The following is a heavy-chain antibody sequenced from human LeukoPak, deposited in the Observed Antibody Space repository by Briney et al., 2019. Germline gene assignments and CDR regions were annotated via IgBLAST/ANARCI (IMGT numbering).Heavy chain of an antibody. CDR1: GGSISSGDYY. CDR3: ARDHDYGDYNSYGMDV. V-gene: IGHV4-30-4*01. Sequence: SETLSLTCTVSGGSISSGDYYWSWIRQPPGKGLEWIGYIYYSGSTYYNPSLKSRVTISADTSKNQFSLKLSSVTAADTAVYYCARDHDYGDYNSYGMDVWGRGTTVAVSS. D-gene: IGHD4-17*01. CDR2: IYYSGST. J-gene: IGHJ6*02.